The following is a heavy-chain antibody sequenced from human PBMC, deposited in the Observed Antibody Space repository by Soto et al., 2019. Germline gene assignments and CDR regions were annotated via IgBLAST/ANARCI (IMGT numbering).Heavy chain of an antibody. CDR2: ISYDGSNK. J-gene: IGHJ6*02. D-gene: IGHD2-15*01. CDR1: GFTFSSYG. V-gene: IGHV3-30*18. Sequence: GGSLRLSCAASGFTFSSYGMHWVRQAPGKGLEWVAVISYDGSNKYYADSVKGRFTISRDNSKNTLYLQMNSLRAEDTAVYYCAKGLPLVVLKGMDVWGQGTTVTVSS. CDR3: AKGLPLVVLKGMDV.